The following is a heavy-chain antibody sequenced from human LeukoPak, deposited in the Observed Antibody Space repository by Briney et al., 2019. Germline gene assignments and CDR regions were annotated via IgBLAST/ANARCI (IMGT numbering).Heavy chain of an antibody. V-gene: IGHV3-48*01. CDR1: GFTFSTYS. CDR2: ISSSSSTI. J-gene: IGHJ4*02. Sequence: GGSLRLSCAASGFTFSTYSMNWVRQAPGKGLEWVSYISSSSSTIYYADSVKGRFTISRDNAKNSLYLQMNSLRAEDTAVYDCARQDCSGGSCYLDYWGQGILVTVSS. D-gene: IGHD2-15*01. CDR3: ARQDCSGGSCYLDY.